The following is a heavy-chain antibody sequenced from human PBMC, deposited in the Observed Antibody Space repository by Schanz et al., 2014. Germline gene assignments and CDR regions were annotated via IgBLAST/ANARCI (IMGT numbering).Heavy chain of an antibody. D-gene: IGHD3-16*01. J-gene: IGHJ5*02. CDR2: ISGSSIHK. Sequence: VQLVDSGGGLVQPGGSLRLSCAASGFTVSSNYMSWVRQAPGKGLEWVSHISGSSIHKNYADSVKGRFTISRDNANNSLFLRMNSLRAEDTAVYYCASDYNYFETEAPWGQGTLVTVSS. V-gene: IGHV3-11*06. CDR3: ASDYNYFETEAP. CDR1: GFTVSSNY.